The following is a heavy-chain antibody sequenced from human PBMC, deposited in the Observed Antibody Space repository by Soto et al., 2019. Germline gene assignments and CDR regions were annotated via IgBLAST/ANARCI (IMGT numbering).Heavy chain of an antibody. CDR2: ISSRGGGT. D-gene: IGHD1-7*01. CDR3: ASTPNNWNYAHGLNTYYYYYGMDV. J-gene: IGHJ6*02. V-gene: IGHV3-23*01. CDR1: GFTFRSHA. Sequence: PGGSLRLSCAASGFTFRSHAMSWVRQAPGKGLEWASFISSRGGGTYYADSVKGRFSISRDNSKNMVYLQMNSLRAEDTAMYYCASTPNNWNYAHGLNTYYYYYGMDVWGQGTTVTVSS.